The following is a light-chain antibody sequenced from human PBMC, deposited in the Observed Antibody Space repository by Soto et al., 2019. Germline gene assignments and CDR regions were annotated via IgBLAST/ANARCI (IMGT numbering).Light chain of an antibody. J-gene: IGKJ4*01. CDR3: QQYNSWPLT. V-gene: IGKV3-15*01. CDR1: QSVSSSY. CDR2: GAS. Sequence: IGLTQSPGTLSVSPGERVTLSWRASQSVSSSYLAWYQQKPGQAPRLLIYGASTRATGIPARFSGSGSGTEFTLTISSLQSEDFAVYYCQQYNSWPLTFGGGTKVDIK.